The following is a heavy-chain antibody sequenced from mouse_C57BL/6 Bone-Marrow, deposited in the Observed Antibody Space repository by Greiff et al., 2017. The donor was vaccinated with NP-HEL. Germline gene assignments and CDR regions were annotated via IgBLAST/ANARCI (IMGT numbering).Heavy chain of an antibody. J-gene: IGHJ3*01. V-gene: IGHV5-6*02. Sequence: EVKLVESGGDLVKPGGSLKLSCAASGFTFSSYGMSWVRQTPDKRLEWVATISSGGSYTYYPDSVKGRFTISRDNAKNTLYLQMSSLKSEDTAMYYCARRREGAYWGQGTLVTVSA. CDR2: ISSGGSYT. CDR1: GFTFSSYG. CDR3: ARRREGAY.